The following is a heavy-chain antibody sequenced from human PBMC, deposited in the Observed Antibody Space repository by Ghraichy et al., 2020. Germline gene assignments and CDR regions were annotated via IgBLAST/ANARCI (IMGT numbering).Heavy chain of an antibody. CDR1: GFTFSSYS. V-gene: IGHV3-21*01. J-gene: IGHJ6*02. Sequence: GGSLRLSCAASGFTFSSYSMNWVRQAPGKGLEWVSSISSSSSYIYYADSVKGRFTISRDNAKNSLYLQMNSLRAEDTAVYYCARNSGWPEKLDYYYYYGMDVWGQGTTVTVSS. D-gene: IGHD6-19*01. CDR2: ISSSSSYI. CDR3: ARNSGWPEKLDYYYYYGMDV.